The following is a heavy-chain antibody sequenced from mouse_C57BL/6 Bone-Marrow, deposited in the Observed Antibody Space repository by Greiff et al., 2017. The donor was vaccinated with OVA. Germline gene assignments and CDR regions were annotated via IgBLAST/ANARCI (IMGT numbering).Heavy chain of an antibody. V-gene: IGHV1-26*01. Sequence: EVQLQQSGPELVKPGASVKISCKASGYTFTDYYMNWVKQSHGKSLEWIGDINPNNGGTSYNQKFKGKATLTVDKSSSTAYMELRSLTSEDSAVYYCASRRQLRLLDYWGQGTTLTVSS. CDR3: ASRRQLRLLDY. D-gene: IGHD3-2*02. CDR2: INPNNGGT. CDR1: GYTFTDYY. J-gene: IGHJ2*01.